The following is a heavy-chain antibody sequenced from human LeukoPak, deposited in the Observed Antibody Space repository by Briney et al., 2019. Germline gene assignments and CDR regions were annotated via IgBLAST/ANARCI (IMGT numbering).Heavy chain of an antibody. CDR2: IKSKTDGGTT. D-gene: IGHD3-22*01. CDR1: GFTFSNAW. CDR3: TANGYYYDSSGYYYPPYYFDY. J-gene: IGHJ4*02. V-gene: IGHV3-15*01. Sequence: GGSLRLSCAASGFTFSNAWMSWVRQAPGKGLEWVGRIKSKTDGGTTDYAAPVKGRFTISRDDSKNTLYLQMNSLKTEDTAVYYCTANGYYYDSSGYYYPPYYFDYWGQGTLVTVSS.